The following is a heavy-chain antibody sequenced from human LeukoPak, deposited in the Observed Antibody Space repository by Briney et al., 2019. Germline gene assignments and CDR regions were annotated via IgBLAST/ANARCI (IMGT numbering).Heavy chain of an antibody. V-gene: IGHV1-2*02. D-gene: IGHD4-23*01. J-gene: IGHJ4*02. CDR2: INPNSGDT. CDR1: GYTFTGYH. Sequence: ASVKVSCKASGYTFTGYHIHWVRQAPGQGLEWMGWINPNSGDTNCAQKFQGRVTLTTDTSTSTAYMELRSLRSDDTAVYYCARGGNSNPCDYWGQGTLVSVTS. CDR3: ARGGNSNPCDY.